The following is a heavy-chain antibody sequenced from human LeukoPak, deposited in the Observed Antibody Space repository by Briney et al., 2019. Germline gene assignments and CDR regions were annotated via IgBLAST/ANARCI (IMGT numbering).Heavy chain of an antibody. CDR2: ICGSGGSA. CDR3: AKGTRIGVAGTSLDY. J-gene: IGHJ4*02. D-gene: IGHD6-19*01. V-gene: IGHV3-23*01. CDR1: GFTFSNYA. Sequence: PGGSLRLSCAASGFTFSNYAMTWVRQAPGKGLEWVSAICGSGGSAYYADSVKGRFTISRDTSKNTLYLQMNSLRADDTAVYYCAKGTRIGVAGTSLDYWGQGTLVTVSS.